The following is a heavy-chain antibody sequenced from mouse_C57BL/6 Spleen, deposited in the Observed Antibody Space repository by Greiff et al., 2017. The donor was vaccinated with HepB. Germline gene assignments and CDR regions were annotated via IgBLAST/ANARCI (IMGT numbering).Heavy chain of an antibody. Sequence: VQLQQSGPELVKPGASVKISCKASGYAFSSSWMNWVKQRPGKGLEWIGRIYPGDGDTNYNGKLKGKATLTADKASSTAYMQLSSLTSEDSAVYFCARLLRTVGYFDYWGQGTTLTVSS. CDR3: ARLLRTVGYFDY. CDR2: IYPGDGDT. CDR1: GYAFSSSW. D-gene: IGHD1-1*01. J-gene: IGHJ2*01. V-gene: IGHV1-82*01.